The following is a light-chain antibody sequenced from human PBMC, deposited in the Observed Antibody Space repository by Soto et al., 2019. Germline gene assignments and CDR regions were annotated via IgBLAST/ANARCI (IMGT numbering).Light chain of an antibody. J-gene: IGKJ3*01. Sequence: EIVLTQSPGTLSLSPGERATLSCRASQSINSRYLAWYQQKPGQAPRLLIYGASSRATCIPDRFSGSGFGTDITVTISRLEPEDFAVYYSQQFVSSAGFTFGPGTKVDIK. V-gene: IGKV3-20*01. CDR2: GAS. CDR3: QQFVSSAGFT. CDR1: QSINSRY.